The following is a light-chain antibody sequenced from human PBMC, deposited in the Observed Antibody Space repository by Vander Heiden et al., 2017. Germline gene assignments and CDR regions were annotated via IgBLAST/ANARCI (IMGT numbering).Light chain of an antibody. V-gene: IGLV2-8*01. CDR1: NNDIGGYNY. Sequence: QSALTQPPPAFGSPGQSVTTPRTGSNNDIGGYNYVSWYQPHPGKAPKLMVYEVFRRPSGVPDRFSGSKSGNTASLTVFDRQAEDEADYFYRSYGGSNLVFGGGTKLTVL. CDR2: EVF. J-gene: IGLJ2*01. CDR3: RSYGGSNLV.